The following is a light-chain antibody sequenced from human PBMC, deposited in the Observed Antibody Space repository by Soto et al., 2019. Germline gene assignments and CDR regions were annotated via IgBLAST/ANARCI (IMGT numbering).Light chain of an antibody. J-gene: IGKJ1*01. Sequence: DIQMTQSPSSLSTSVGDRVTITCRASQGISNYLACYQQKPGKVPKLLIYAASTLQSWVPSRFSGSGSGTDFTLTISSLQPEDVATYYCQKYNSAPWTFGQGTKVEIK. CDR1: QGISNY. V-gene: IGKV1-27*01. CDR2: AAS. CDR3: QKYNSAPWT.